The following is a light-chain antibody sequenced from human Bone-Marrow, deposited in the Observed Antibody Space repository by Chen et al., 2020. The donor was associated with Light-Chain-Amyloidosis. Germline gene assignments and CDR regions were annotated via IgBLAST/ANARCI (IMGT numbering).Light chain of an antibody. CDR3: HQYSSSLPWT. CDR1: RRVSSNH. CDR2: DAS. V-gene: IGKV3-20*01. J-gene: IGKJ1*01. Sequence: EVVLTQSPGPLSLSPGEGATLSCRASRRVSSNHLAWYQHKPGQAPRLLNHDASTRATGIPDRFSGSGSRTDFNLSISRVEPEDFAVYYWHQYSSSLPWTFGQGTKVEIK.